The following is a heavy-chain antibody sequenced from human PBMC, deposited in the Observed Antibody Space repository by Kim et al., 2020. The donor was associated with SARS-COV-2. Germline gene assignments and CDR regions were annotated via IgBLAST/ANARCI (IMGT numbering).Heavy chain of an antibody. Sequence: STYYNPSLKSRVTISVDTSKNQFSLKLSSVTAADTAVYYCVIVVVVAATYWGQGTLVTVSS. CDR2: ST. J-gene: IGHJ4*02. D-gene: IGHD2-15*01. CDR3: VIVVVVAATY. V-gene: IGHV4-39*01.